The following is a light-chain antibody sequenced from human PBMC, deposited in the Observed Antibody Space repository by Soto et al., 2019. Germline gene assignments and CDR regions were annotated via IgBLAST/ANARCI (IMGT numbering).Light chain of an antibody. J-gene: IGKJ1*01. CDR2: WAS. Sequence: DIVLTQSPDSLAVSLGERATINCKSSQSVLYSSNNKNFLTWYQQKPGQPPRLLIYWASTRGSGVPDRFSGSGSGTDFTLTISSLQPEDVAVYYCHQFYSTWTFGQGTKVEIK. CDR1: QSVLYSSNNKNF. V-gene: IGKV4-1*01. CDR3: HQFYSTWT.